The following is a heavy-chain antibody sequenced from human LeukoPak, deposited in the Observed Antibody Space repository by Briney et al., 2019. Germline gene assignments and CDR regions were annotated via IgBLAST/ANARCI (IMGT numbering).Heavy chain of an antibody. D-gene: IGHD3-22*01. J-gene: IGHJ1*01. CDR2: IHYTGKN. CDR3: AKDKSSGYYSVWYFQY. CDR1: GGSITAFY. V-gene: IGHV4-59*01. Sequence: RPSETLSLTCTVSGGSITAFYWNWVRQPPGRGLEWIGYIHYTGKNFYNPSLKSRITMSVDTSKRQFSLKLSSVTAADTAVYYCAKDKSSGYYSVWYFQYWGQGTLVTVSS.